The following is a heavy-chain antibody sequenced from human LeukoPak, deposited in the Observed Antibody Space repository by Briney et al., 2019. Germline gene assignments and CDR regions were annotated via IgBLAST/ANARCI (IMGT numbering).Heavy chain of an antibody. J-gene: IGHJ4*02. Sequence: GGSLRLSCAASGFTVSTNYMSWVRQAPGRGLEWVSVIYSGGNTYYADSVKGRFTISRDNSKNTLYLQMNSLRAEDTAVYYCARDSGTTVGYFDYWGQGTLVSVSS. CDR1: GFTVSTNY. CDR3: ARDSGTTVGYFDY. CDR2: IYSGGNT. D-gene: IGHD4-23*01. V-gene: IGHV3-66*01.